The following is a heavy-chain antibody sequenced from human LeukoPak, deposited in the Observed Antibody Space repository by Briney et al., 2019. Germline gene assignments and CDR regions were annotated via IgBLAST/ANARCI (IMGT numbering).Heavy chain of an antibody. Sequence: PSETLSLTCAVYGGSFSGYYWSWIRQPPGKGLEWIGEINHSGSTNYNPSLKSRVTISVDTSKNQFSLKLSSVTAADTAVYYCARVYGGHYYYYGMDVWGQGTTVTVSS. D-gene: IGHD4-23*01. CDR1: GGSFSGYY. CDR3: ARVYGGHYYYYGMDV. J-gene: IGHJ6*02. V-gene: IGHV4-34*01. CDR2: INHSGST.